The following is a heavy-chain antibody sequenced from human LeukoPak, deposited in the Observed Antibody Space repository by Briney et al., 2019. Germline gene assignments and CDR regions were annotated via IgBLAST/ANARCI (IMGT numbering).Heavy chain of an antibody. V-gene: IGHV4-34*01. J-gene: IGHJ4*02. Sequence: SETLSLTCAVFGGSFSGYYWSWIRQPPGKGLEWIGEINHSGSTNYNPSLKSRVTISVDTSKNQFSLKLSSVTAADTAVYYCARQTGSGLFILPGGQGTLVTVSS. D-gene: IGHD3/OR15-3a*01. CDR2: INHSGST. CDR1: GGSFSGYY. CDR3: ARQTGSGLFILP.